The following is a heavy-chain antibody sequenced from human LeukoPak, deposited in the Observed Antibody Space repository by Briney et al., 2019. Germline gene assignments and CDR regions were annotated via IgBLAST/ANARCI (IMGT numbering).Heavy chain of an antibody. CDR3: SRPAPYYYDSSGPPDAFDI. Sequence: PSETLSLTCTVSGGSISSSSYCWGWLRQPPGKGLEWIVSIYYSGSTYYHRSVESPFTVSVYMAKTQFSLNLSSVTAADTAVYYCSRPAPYYYDSSGPPDAFDIWGQGTMVTVSS. J-gene: IGHJ3*02. CDR2: IYYSGST. D-gene: IGHD3-22*01. V-gene: IGHV4-39*01. CDR1: GGSISSSSYC.